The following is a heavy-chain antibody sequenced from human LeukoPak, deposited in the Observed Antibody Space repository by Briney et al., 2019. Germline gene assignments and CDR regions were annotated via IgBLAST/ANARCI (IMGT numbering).Heavy chain of an antibody. CDR2: IYRRGNA. CDR1: GASISSGGYS. J-gene: IGHJ4*02. V-gene: IGHV4-30-2*01. D-gene: IGHD3-10*01. Sequence: PSETLSLTCAVSGASISSGGYSWTWIRQPPGKGLEWIGYIYRRGNAYYNPSLMSRVTISLDRSKNHFSLILTSVTAADTAVYYCAKDAPLGLLWFGELFDFDYWGQGTLVTVSS. CDR3: AKDAPLGLLWFGELFDFDY.